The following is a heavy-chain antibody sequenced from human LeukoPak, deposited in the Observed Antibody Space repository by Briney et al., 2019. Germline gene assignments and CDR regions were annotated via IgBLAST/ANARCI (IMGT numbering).Heavy chain of an antibody. CDR1: GYTFTSYA. Sequence: GASVKVSCKASGYTFTSYAMNWVRQAPGQGLEWMGWINTNTGNPTYAQGFTGRFVFSLDTSVSTAYLQISSLKAEDTAVYYCAREVGYCSSTSCEEHAFDIWGQGTMVTVSS. V-gene: IGHV7-4-1*02. J-gene: IGHJ3*02. D-gene: IGHD2-2*01. CDR3: AREVGYCSSTSCEEHAFDI. CDR2: INTNTGNP.